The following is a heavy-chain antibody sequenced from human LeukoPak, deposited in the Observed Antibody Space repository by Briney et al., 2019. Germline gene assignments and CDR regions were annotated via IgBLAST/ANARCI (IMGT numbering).Heavy chain of an antibody. V-gene: IGHV6-1*01. D-gene: IGHD6-13*01. CDR1: GDSVSSNSAA. J-gene: IGHJ4*02. Sequence: SQTLSLTCAVSGDSVSSNSAAWNWIRQSPSRGLEWLGRTYYRSKWYNDYAVSVKSRITINPDTSKNQFSLQLNSVTPEGTAVYYCARVGEAAGAGSLRQTTLYYFDYWGQGTLVTVSS. CDR2: TYYRSKWYN. CDR3: ARVGEAAGAGSLRQTTLYYFDY.